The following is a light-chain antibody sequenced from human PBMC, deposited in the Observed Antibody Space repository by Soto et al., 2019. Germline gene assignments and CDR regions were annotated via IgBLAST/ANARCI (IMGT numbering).Light chain of an antibody. CDR2: ANT. CDR1: RSNIGADYA. J-gene: IGLJ2*01. CDR3: QSYDSGLSAVV. V-gene: IGLV1-40*01. Sequence: QAVLTQPPSVSGAPGQRITISCTGSRSNIGADYAVHWYQQLPGAAPKLLIYANTNRPSGVPDRFSGSKSGTSASLAITGLQTEDEADYYCQSYDSGLSAVVFGGGTKLTVL.